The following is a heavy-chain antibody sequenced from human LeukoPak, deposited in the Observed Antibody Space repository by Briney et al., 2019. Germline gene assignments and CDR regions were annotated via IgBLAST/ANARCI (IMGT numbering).Heavy chain of an antibody. CDR2: ISAYNGNT. CDR1: GYTFTSYG. Sequence: ASVKVSCKASGYTFTSYGISWVRQAPGQGLEWMGWISAYNGNTKYAQKLQGRVTMTTDSSTSTAYMELRSLRSDDTAVYYCARRDYYDSSTPFDYWGQGTLVTVSS. D-gene: IGHD3-22*01. CDR3: ARRDYYDSSTPFDY. V-gene: IGHV1-18*01. J-gene: IGHJ4*02.